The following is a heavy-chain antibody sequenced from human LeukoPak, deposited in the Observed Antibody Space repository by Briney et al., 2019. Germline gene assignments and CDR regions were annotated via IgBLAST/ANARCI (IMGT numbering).Heavy chain of an antibody. Sequence: GGSLRLSCAASGFTFSSYWMHWVRQAPGKGPVWVSLINSDGSITRYADPVKGRFTISRDNAKNTLYLQMNTLGAEDTAVYYCASYRPTPTWGQGTLITVSS. CDR2: INSDGSIT. CDR1: GFTFSSYW. CDR3: ASYRPTPT. V-gene: IGHV3-74*01. D-gene: IGHD3-16*02. J-gene: IGHJ4*02.